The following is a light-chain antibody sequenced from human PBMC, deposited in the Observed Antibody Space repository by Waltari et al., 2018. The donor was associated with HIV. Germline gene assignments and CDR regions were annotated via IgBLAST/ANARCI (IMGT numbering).Light chain of an antibody. Sequence: SSELTQDPAVSVALGQTVKITCQGDNLRTYYASWYQQKPGQAPVLVSYGKNRRPSEIPARFSSSASRNKAFLTITGAQAEDEAEYYCKTRDRSGNLYVFGTGTTVTVL. CDR1: NLRTYY. CDR3: KTRDRSGNLYV. V-gene: IGLV3-19*01. CDR2: GKN. J-gene: IGLJ1*01.